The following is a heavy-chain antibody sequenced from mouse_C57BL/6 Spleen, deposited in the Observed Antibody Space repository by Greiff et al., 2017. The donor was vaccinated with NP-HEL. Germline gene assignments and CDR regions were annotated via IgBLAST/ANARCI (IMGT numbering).Heavy chain of an antibody. D-gene: IGHD2-10*02. V-gene: IGHV1-4*01. J-gene: IGHJ2*01. CDR3: ARSGYGPYYFDY. CDR1: GYTFTSYT. CDR2: INPSSGYT. Sequence: QVQLQQSGAELARPGASVKMSCKASGYTFTSYTMHWVKQRPGQGLEWIGYINPSSGYTKYNQKFKDKATLTADKSSSTAYRQLSSLTSEDSAVYYGARSGYGPYYFDYWGQGTTLTVSS.